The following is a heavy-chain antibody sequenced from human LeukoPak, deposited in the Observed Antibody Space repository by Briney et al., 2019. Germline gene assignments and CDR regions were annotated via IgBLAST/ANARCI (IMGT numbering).Heavy chain of an antibody. CDR2: IYTSGST. Sequence: SETLSLTCTVSGGSISSGSYYWSWIRQPAGNGLEWIGRIYTSGSTNYNPSLKSRVTISVDTSKNQFSLKLSSVTAADTAVYYCARDLFSSSWYANDAFDIWGQGTMVTVSS. D-gene: IGHD6-13*01. CDR1: GGSISSGSYY. J-gene: IGHJ3*02. CDR3: ARDLFSSSWYANDAFDI. V-gene: IGHV4-61*02.